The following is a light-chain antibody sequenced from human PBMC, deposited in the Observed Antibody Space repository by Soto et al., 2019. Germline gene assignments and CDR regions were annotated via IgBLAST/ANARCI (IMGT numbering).Light chain of an antibody. CDR3: LQDYNYPFT. V-gene: IGKV1-5*03. CDR2: KAS. Sequence: DIQMTQSPSTLSASVGDRVTISFRASQSISSWLAWYQQKPGKAPKLLIYKASSLESGVPSRFSGSGSGTAFTLTISSLQPEDFATYYCLQDYNYPFTFGPGTKVDI. CDR1: QSISSW. J-gene: IGKJ3*01.